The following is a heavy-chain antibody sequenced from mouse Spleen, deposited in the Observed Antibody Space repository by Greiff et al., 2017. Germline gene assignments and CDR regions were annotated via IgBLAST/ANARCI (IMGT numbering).Heavy chain of an antibody. J-gene: IGHJ1*01. CDR1: GYAFSSSW. Sequence: QVQLQQSGPELVKPGASVKISCKASGYAFSSSWMNWVKQRPGKGLEWIGRIYPGDGDTNYNGKFKGKATLTADKSSSTAYMQLSSLTSEDSAVYFCARGYSRHWYFDVWGAGTTVTVSS. D-gene: IGHD1-1*01. CDR2: IYPGDGDT. V-gene: IGHV1-82*01. CDR3: ARGYSRHWYFDV.